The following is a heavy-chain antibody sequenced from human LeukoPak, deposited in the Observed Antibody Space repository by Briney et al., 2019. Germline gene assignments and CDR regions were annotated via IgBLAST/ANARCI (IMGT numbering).Heavy chain of an antibody. CDR1: GGTFSSYA. D-gene: IGHD3-10*01. Sequence: ASVKVSCKASGGTFSSYAISWVRQAPGQGLEWMGGIIPIFGTANYAQKFQGRVTITADESTSTAYMELSSLRSEDTAVYYCARDRWYYYGSGSYYIKFYYYYYMDVWGKGTTVTISS. V-gene: IGHV1-69*13. J-gene: IGHJ6*03. CDR3: ARDRWYYYGSGSYYIKFYYYYYMDV. CDR2: IIPIFGTA.